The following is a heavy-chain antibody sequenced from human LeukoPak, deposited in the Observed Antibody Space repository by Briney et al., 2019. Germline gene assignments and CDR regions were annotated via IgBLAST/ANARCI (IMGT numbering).Heavy chain of an antibody. Sequence: GESLKISCKGSGYSFTSNWIGWVRQMPGKGLEWTGIIFPGDSDTRYSPAFQGQVAISADKSISTAYLQWSSLKASDTAMYYCARLDSSSWYYWGQGTRVSVSS. V-gene: IGHV5-51*01. CDR2: IFPGDSDT. D-gene: IGHD6-13*01. CDR1: GYSFTSNW. CDR3: ARLDSSSWYY. J-gene: IGHJ4*02.